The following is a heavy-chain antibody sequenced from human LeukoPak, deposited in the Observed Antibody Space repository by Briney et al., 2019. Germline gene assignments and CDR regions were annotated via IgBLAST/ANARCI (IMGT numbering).Heavy chain of an antibody. CDR2: INPSGGST. CDR3: ARGYCSGGSCYGWFDP. V-gene: IGHV1-46*01. Sequence: ASVKVSCKASGYTFTSYYMHWVRQALGQGLEWMGIINPSGGSTSYAQKFQGRVTMTRDMSTSTVYMELSSLRSEDTAVYYCARGYCSGGSCYGWFDPWGQGTLVTVSS. CDR1: GYTFTSYY. J-gene: IGHJ5*02. D-gene: IGHD2-15*01.